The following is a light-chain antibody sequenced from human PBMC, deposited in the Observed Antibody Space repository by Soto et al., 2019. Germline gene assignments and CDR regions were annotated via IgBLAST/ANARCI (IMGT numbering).Light chain of an antibody. CDR2: VGTGGIVG. CDR3: GADHGSGSNFVLV. CDR1: SGYSNYK. J-gene: IGLJ3*02. V-gene: IGLV9-49*01. Sequence: QLVLTQPPSASASLGASVTLTCTLSSGYSNYKVDWYQQRPGKGPRFVMRVGTGGIVGSKGDGIPDRFSVLGSGLNRYLTIKNIQEEDESDYHCGADHGSGSNFVLVFGGGTKLTVL.